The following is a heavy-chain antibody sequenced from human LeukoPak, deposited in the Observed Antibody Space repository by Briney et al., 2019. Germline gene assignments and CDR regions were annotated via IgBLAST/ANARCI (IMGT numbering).Heavy chain of an antibody. CDR3: ARAGYCSGGSCRHYYYYYMDV. CDR1: GGSISSHY. CDR2: IYYSGST. V-gene: IGHV4-59*11. J-gene: IGHJ6*03. Sequence: SETLSLTCTVSGGSISSHYWSWIRQPPGKGLEWIGYIYYSGSTNYNPSLKSRVTVSVDTSKNQFSLKLSSVTAADTAVYYCARAGYCSGGSCRHYYYYYMDVWGKGTTVTISS. D-gene: IGHD2-15*01.